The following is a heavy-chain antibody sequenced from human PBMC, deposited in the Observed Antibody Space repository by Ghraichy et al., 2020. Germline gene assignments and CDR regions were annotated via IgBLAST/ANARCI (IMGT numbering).Heavy chain of an antibody. CDR3: AKESCSTTNCLSYYYYAMDV. V-gene: IGHV3-30*02. Sequence: GGSLRLSCVASGFTFNAFGMHWVRQAPGKGLEWVAFIRYDGSNTYYGDSAKGRYTVSRDNSKNMLYLQINSLRPEDTAVYYCAKESCSTTNCLSYYYYAMDVWGQRTAVTVSS. CDR2: IRYDGSNT. CDR1: GFTFNAFG. D-gene: IGHD2-2*01. J-gene: IGHJ6*02.